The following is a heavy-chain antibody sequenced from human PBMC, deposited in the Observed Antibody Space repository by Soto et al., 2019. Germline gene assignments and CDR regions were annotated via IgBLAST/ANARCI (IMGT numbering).Heavy chain of an antibody. CDR3: AKGLGAYYYMDV. Sequence: EVQLVESGGDLVQPGRSLRLSCAASGFTFDDNAMHWVRRAPGKGLEWVSGISWNSGSIGYADSVKGRFTISRDNAKNSLYLQMNSLRAEDTALYYCAKGLGAYYYMDVWGKGTTVTVS. V-gene: IGHV3-9*01. CDR1: GFTFDDNA. J-gene: IGHJ6*03. CDR2: ISWNSGSI.